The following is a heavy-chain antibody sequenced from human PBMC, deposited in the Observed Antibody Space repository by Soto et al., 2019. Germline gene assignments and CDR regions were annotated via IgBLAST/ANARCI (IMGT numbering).Heavy chain of an antibody. Sequence: PGGSLRLSCAASGFTVSSYSMNWVRQAPGKGLEWVSSISSSSSYIYYADSVKGRFTISRDNAKNSLYLQMNSLRSDDTAVYYCARAGEYSNTFYGMDVWGQGTTVTVSS. D-gene: IGHD6-13*01. CDR3: ARAGEYSNTFYGMDV. J-gene: IGHJ6*02. CDR2: ISSSSSYI. V-gene: IGHV3-21*04. CDR1: GFTVSSYS.